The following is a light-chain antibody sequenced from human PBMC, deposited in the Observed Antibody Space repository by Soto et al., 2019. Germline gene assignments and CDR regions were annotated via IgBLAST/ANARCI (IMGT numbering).Light chain of an antibody. J-gene: IGKJ2*01. CDR1: QNINNY. CDR3: QQIHSTSSYT. Sequence: DIQMTQSPSSLSASVGDRVTITCQASQNINNYLNWYQQRPGKTPNLLVYAASNLRSGVPSRFSGSGSGTDFTLTISSLQPEDFATYYCQQIHSTSSYTFGQGTRVDVK. V-gene: IGKV1-39*01. CDR2: AAS.